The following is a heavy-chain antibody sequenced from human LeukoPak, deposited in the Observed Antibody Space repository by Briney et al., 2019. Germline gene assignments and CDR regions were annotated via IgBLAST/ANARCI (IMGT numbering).Heavy chain of an antibody. Sequence: PGGSLRLSCVASGFTFSSYGMHWVRQAPGKGLEWVAVISYDGSNKYYADSVKGRFTISRDNSKNTLYLQMNSLRAEDTAVYYCANGGILTGYYGPFDYWGQGTLVTVSS. CDR3: ANGGILTGYYGPFDY. D-gene: IGHD3-9*01. CDR2: ISYDGSNK. J-gene: IGHJ4*02. V-gene: IGHV3-30*18. CDR1: GFTFSSYG.